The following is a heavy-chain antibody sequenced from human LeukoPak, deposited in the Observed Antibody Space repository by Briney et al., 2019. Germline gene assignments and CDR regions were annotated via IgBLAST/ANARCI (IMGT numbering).Heavy chain of an antibody. Sequence: GGSLRLSCAASGFTFSSYAMSWVRQAPGKGLEWVSAISGSGGSTYYADSVKGRFTISRDNSKNTLYLQMNSLRAEDTAVYYCAKDPVATRVGSTFDYWGQGTLVTVSS. CDR1: GFTFSSYA. V-gene: IGHV3-23*01. D-gene: IGHD5-12*01. CDR2: ISGSGGST. J-gene: IGHJ4*02. CDR3: AKDPVATRVGSTFDY.